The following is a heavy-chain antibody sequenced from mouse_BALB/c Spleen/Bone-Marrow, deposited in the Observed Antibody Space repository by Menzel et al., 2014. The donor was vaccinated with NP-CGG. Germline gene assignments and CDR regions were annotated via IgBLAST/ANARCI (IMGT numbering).Heavy chain of an antibody. CDR2: INPSNGGT. CDR3: TRLSLLRGYFNY. D-gene: IGHD1-2*01. Sequence: VKLVESGAELVKPGTSVKLSCKASGYTFTSYYMYWVKQRPGQGLKWIGEINPSNGGTNFNEKFESKATLTVDKSSSTAYMQLSSLTSEDSAVYYCTRLSLLRGYFNYWGQGTTLTVSS. V-gene: IGHV1S81*02. CDR1: GYTFTSYY. J-gene: IGHJ2*01.